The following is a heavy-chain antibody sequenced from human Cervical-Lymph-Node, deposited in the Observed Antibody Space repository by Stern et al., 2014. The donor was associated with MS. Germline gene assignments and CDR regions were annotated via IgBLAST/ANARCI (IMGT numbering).Heavy chain of an antibody. CDR1: GGSISSYY. V-gene: IGHV4-59*01. CDR2: IFYRRST. Sequence: VQLEESGPGLVKPSETLSLTCTVSGGSISSYYWSWIRQPPGKGLEWIGYIFYRRSTSYNPSLRIRVTISVDTSKNQFSLRLTSVTAADTAVYYCARDARSSSHFDYWGQGTLVTVSS. J-gene: IGHJ4*02. CDR3: ARDARSSSHFDY. D-gene: IGHD6-13*01.